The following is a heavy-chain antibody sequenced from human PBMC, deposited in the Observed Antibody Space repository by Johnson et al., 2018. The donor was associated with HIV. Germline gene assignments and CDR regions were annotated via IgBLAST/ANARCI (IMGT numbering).Heavy chain of an antibody. D-gene: IGHD5-24*01. Sequence: QVQLVESGGGVVQPGGSLRLSCAASGFTFSTFGMHWVRQAPGKGLEWVSVIYSGGSTYYADSVKGRFTISRANSKNTLYLQMNRLRAEDTVVYYCAREWLYGFDIWGQGTMVTVSS. CDR2: IYSGGST. V-gene: IGHV3-NL1*01. CDR1: GFTFSTFG. CDR3: AREWLYGFDI. J-gene: IGHJ3*02.